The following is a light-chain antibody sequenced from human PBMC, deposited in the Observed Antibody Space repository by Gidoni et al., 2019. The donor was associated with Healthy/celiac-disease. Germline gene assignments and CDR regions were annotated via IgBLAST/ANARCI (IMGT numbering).Light chain of an antibody. CDR3: QQYNNWPCT. J-gene: IGKJ2*02. Sequence: EIMMTPSPATLSVSPGERATLSCRASQSVSSNLAWYQQKPGQAPRLLIYGASTRATGIPARFSGSGSGTEFTLTISSLQSEDFAVYYCQQYNNWPCTFGQGTKLEIK. V-gene: IGKV3D-15*01. CDR2: GAS. CDR1: QSVSSN.